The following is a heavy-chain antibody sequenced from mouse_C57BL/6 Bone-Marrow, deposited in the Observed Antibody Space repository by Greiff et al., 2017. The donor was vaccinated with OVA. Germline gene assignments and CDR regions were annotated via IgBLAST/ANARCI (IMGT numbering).Heavy chain of an antibody. D-gene: IGHD2-5*01. CDR1: GYTFTDYE. J-gene: IGHJ4*01. Sequence: QVQLQQSGAELVRPGASVTLSCKASGYTFTDYEMHWVKQTPVHGLEWIGAIDPETGGTAYNQKFKGKAILTADKSSSTAYMELRSLTSEDSAVYYCTRGYSNYYDMDYWGKGTTVTVSS. CDR3: TRGYSNYYDMDY. V-gene: IGHV1-15*01. CDR2: IDPETGGT.